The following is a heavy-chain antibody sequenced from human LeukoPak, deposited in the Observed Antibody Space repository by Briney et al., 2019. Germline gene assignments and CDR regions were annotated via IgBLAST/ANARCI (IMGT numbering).Heavy chain of an antibody. Sequence: PGGSLRLSCAPSGFPFSSYSMHWVRQAPGKGLEWLSYISSSSTTIYNADSVRGRFTISRDNAKNSLFLQMNSLRAEDTAVYSCARGGGFCGSTSCYGIDSWGQGTLVTVSS. CDR2: ISSSSTTI. CDR1: GFPFSSYS. V-gene: IGHV3-48*01. CDR3: ARGGGFCGSTSCYGIDS. J-gene: IGHJ4*02. D-gene: IGHD2-2*01.